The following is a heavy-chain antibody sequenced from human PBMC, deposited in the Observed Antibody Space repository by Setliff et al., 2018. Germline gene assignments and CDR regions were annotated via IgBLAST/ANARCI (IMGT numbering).Heavy chain of an antibody. D-gene: IGHD2-15*01. CDR2: IFISGGIT. CDR3: ARLGSAGFLGDY. V-gene: IGHV4-38-2*02. J-gene: IGHJ4*02. Sequence: PSETLSLTCTVSGYTIDSGYFWGWIRQPPGKGLEWIGNIFISGGITHYSPSLRSRVTIVVDTSKNQLSLKLTSVTAADTAVYYCARLGSAGFLGDYWGQGTLVTVSS. CDR1: GYTIDSGYF.